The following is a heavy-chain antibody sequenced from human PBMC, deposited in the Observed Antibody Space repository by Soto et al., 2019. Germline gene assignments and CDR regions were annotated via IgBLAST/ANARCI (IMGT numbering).Heavy chain of an antibody. CDR1: GGSVTNSSYY. Sequence: SETLSLTCTVSGGSVTNSSYYWGWIRQSPGKGLEWIGSVYYRGRSYSKSSVKTRVTISVDTSKNRFSLSLNSVTASDTAVYFCVSQRTTVPTQAYFDYWGPGALVTVSS. D-gene: IGHD4-17*01. CDR2: VYYRGRS. J-gene: IGHJ4*02. CDR3: VSQRTTVPTQAYFDY. V-gene: IGHV4-39*01.